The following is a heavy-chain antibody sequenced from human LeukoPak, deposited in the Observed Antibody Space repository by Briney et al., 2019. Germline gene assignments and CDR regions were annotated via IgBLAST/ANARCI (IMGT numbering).Heavy chain of an antibody. CDR3: ARWGRSSLHPAYYYYSPHV. CDR2: IIPIFGTA. J-gene: IGHJ6*03. CDR1: GGTCSSYG. Sequence: GASVKVSFKASGGTCSSYGSSWVRQAPGQGLEWMGGIIPIFGTANHAQKFQGSVPITTDESTSTAYMELSSLRSEDTAVYYCARWGRSSLHPAYYYYSPHVWRKRTTVTVPS. V-gene: IGHV1-69*05. D-gene: IGHD6-19*01.